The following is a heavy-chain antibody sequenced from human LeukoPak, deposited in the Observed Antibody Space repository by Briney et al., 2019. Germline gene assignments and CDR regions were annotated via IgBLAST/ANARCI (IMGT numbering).Heavy chain of an antibody. CDR3: ARGGAVAGPAVLDY. J-gene: IGHJ4*02. V-gene: IGHV4-59*01. CDR1: GGSISSYY. D-gene: IGHD6-19*01. Sequence: PSENLSLTCTVYGGSISSYYWSWIRQPPGKGLEWIGYVHYSGSTNYNPSLKSRVTISVETSRNQFTLKVNSVTAADTAVYYCARGGAVAGPAVLDYWGQGTLVSVSS. CDR2: VHYSGST.